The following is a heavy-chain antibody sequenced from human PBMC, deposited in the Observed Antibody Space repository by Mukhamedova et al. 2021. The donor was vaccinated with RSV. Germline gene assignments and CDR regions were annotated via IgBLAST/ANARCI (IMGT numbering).Heavy chain of an antibody. Sequence: EWVSYISSSCSTIYYAYSVKGRXSISXDYAKNSLYLQMNSLRADDTAVYYCIYEGYYYYYRMDVWGQGTTLTLSS. J-gene: IGHJ6*02. V-gene: IGHV3-11*01. CDR3: IYEGYYYYYRMDV. CDR2: ISSSCSTI. D-gene: IGHD2-2*02.